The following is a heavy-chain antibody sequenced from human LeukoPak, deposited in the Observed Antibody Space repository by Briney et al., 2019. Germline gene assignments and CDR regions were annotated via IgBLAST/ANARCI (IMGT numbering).Heavy chain of an antibody. D-gene: IGHD1-26*01. Sequence: ASVKVSCKASGGTFSSYAISWVRRAPGQGLEWMGRIIPILGIANYAQKFQGRVTITADKSTSTAYMELSSLRSEDTAVYYCARGYSGSYGTFDIWGQGTMVTVSS. J-gene: IGHJ3*02. CDR3: ARGYSGSYGTFDI. CDR1: GGTFSSYA. V-gene: IGHV1-69*04. CDR2: IIPILGIA.